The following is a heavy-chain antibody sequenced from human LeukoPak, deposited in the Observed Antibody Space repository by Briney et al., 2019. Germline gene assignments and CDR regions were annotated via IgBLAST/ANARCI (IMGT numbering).Heavy chain of an antibody. CDR3: AKDFDGSGSSFDY. J-gene: IGHJ4*02. D-gene: IGHD3-10*01. CDR1: GFTFSSYA. V-gene: IGHV3-23*01. Sequence: GGSLRLSCAASGFTFSSYAMSWVRQAPGKGLEWVSAISGSGGSTYYADSVKGRFTISKDNSKNTLYLQMNSLRAEDTAVYYCAKDFDGSGSSFDYWGQGTLVTVSS. CDR2: ISGSGGST.